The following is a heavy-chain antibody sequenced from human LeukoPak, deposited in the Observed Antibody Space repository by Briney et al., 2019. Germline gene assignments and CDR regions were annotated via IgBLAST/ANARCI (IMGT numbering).Heavy chain of an antibody. CDR3: AKDRAYSSGSYGFDY. CDR2: ISGSGGST. J-gene: IGHJ4*02. D-gene: IGHD1-26*01. Sequence: GGALRLSCVASGFTFSSYAMSWVRQAPGKGLERVSAISGSGGSTYYAASVKGRFTISRDNSKNTLYLQMNSLRAEDTAVYYCAKDRAYSSGSYGFDYWGQGTLVTVSS. CDR1: GFTFSSYA. V-gene: IGHV3-23*01.